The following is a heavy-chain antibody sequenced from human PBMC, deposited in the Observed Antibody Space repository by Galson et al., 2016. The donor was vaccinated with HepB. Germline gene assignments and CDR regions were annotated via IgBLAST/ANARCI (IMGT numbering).Heavy chain of an antibody. CDR1: GFTFSNYA. D-gene: IGHD6-13*01. Sequence: LRLSCAASGFTFSNYAMSWVRQAPGQGLEWVSSISGGGTNTYYSASAKGRFTISRDNSRNTLYLQMNSLRAEDMAVYYCAKDSEGAAGYYFDNWGQGTPVTVSS. CDR3: AKDSEGAAGYYFDN. CDR2: ISGGGTNT. V-gene: IGHV3-23*01. J-gene: IGHJ4*02.